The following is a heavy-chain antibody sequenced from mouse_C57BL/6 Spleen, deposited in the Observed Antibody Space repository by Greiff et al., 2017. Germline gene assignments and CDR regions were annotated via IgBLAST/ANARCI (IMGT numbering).Heavy chain of an antibody. V-gene: IGHV10-3*01. CDR2: IRSKSSNYAT. Sequence: EVKLVESGGGLVQPKGSLKLSCAASGFTFNTYAMHWVRQAPGKGLEWVARIRSKSSNYATYYADSEKDRFTISRDDSQSMLYLQMNNLKTEDTAMYYCVRDRTAQALYAMDYWGQGTSVTVSS. J-gene: IGHJ4*01. CDR1: GFTFNTYA. D-gene: IGHD3-2*02. CDR3: VRDRTAQALYAMDY.